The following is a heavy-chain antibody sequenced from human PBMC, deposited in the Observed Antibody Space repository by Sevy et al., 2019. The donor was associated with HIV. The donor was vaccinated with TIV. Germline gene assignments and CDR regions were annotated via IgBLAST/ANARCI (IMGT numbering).Heavy chain of an antibody. CDR1: GFTFSSYW. D-gene: IGHD6-19*01. V-gene: IGHV3-74*01. CDR3: ARDHEESSGWYEGDAFDI. Sequence: GGYLRLSCAASGFTFSSYWMHWVRQAPGKGLVWVSRINSDGSSTSYADSVKGRFTISRDNAKNTLYLQMNSLRAEDTAVYYCARDHEESSGWYEGDAFDIWGQGTMVTVSS. CDR2: INSDGSST. J-gene: IGHJ3*02.